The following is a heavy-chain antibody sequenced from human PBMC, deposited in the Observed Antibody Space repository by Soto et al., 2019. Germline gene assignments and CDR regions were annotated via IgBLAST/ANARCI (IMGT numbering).Heavy chain of an antibody. V-gene: IGHV3-33*01. CDR3: ARDKDYGDYGLGYFDL. D-gene: IGHD4-17*01. CDR2: IWYDGSNK. Sequence: QVQLVESGGGVVQPGRSLRLSCAASGFTFSSYGMHWVRQAPGKGLEWVAVIWYDGSNKYYADSVKGRFTISRDNSKNTLYLHMNSLRAEDTAVYYCARDKDYGDYGLGYFDLWGRGTLVTVSS. CDR1: GFTFSSYG. J-gene: IGHJ2*01.